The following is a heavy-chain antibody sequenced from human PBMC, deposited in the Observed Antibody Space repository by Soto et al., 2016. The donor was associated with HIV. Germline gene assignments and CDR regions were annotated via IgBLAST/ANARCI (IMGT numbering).Heavy chain of an antibody. V-gene: IGHV3-73*01. Sequence: EVQLVESGGGLVQPGGSLKLSCAASGFTFSGSAMHWVRQASGKGLEWVGRIRSKANSYATAYAASVKGRFTISRDDSKNTAYLQMNSLKTEDTAVYYCTRPSGAVAGTFNYYYYMDVWGKGPRSPSP. CDR1: GFTFSGSA. CDR3: TRPSGAVAGTFNYYYYMDV. D-gene: IGHD6-19*01. J-gene: IGHJ6*03. CDR2: IRSKANSYAT.